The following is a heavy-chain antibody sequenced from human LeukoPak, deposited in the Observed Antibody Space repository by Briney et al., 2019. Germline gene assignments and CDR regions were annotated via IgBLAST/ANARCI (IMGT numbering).Heavy chain of an antibody. CDR1: GYTFTSYG. CDR3: ARARYYYDSSGYYYFLEDY. J-gene: IGHJ4*02. CDR2: ISAYNGNT. Sequence: GASVKVSCKASGYTFTSYGISWVRQAPGQGLEWMGWISAYNGNTNYAQKLQGRVTMTTDTSTSTAYMELRSLRSDDTAVYYCARARYYYDSSGYYYFLEDYWGQGTLVTVSS. D-gene: IGHD3-22*01. V-gene: IGHV1-18*01.